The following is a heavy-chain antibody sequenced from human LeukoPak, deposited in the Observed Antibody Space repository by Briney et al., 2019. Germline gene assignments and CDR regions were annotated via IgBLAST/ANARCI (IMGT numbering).Heavy chain of an antibody. J-gene: IGHJ4*02. Sequence: ASVKVSCKASGYTFTSYGISWVRQAPGQGLEWMGWISAYNGNTNYAQKLQGRVTMTTDTSTSTAYMELRSLRSDDTAVYYCARGVVKGYSGLRGSQNYFDYWGQGTLVTVSS. D-gene: IGHD5-12*01. CDR2: ISAYNGNT. CDR1: GYTFTSYG. V-gene: IGHV1-18*01. CDR3: ARGVVKGYSGLRGSQNYFDY.